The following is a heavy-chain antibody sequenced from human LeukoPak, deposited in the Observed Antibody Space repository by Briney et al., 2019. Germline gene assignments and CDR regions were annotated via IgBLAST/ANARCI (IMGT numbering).Heavy chain of an antibody. CDR3: ARGGVGATAFDY. V-gene: IGHV4-30-4*01. Sequence: SETLSLTCTVSGGSISSGDYYWSWIRQPPGKGLEWIGYIYYSGSTYYNPPLKSRVTISVDSSKNQFSLKLTSVTAADTAVYYCARGGVGATAFDYWGQGTLVTVSS. CDR2: IYYSGST. J-gene: IGHJ4*02. D-gene: IGHD1-26*01. CDR1: GGSISSGDYY.